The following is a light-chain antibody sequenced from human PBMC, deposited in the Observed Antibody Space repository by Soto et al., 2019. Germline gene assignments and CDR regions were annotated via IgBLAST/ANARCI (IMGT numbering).Light chain of an antibody. Sequence: EIVLTQSPATLSLSPGERATLSCRASQSVSSYLAWYQQKPGQAPRLLIYDASNRATGIPARFSGSGSGTAFTLSISSLEPEDFAVYSCPQRSNWPQRFTFGPTTKVDIK. CDR3: PQRSNWPQRFT. CDR2: DAS. CDR1: QSVSSY. V-gene: IGKV3-11*01. J-gene: IGKJ3*01.